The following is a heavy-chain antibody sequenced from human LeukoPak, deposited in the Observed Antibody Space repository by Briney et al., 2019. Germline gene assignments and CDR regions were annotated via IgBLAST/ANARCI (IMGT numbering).Heavy chain of an antibody. CDR2: IYTSGST. Sequence: PSETLSLTCAVYGGSFSGYYWSWIRQPPGKGLEWIGRIYTSGSTNYNPSLKGRVTISVDTSKNQFSLKLSSVTAADTAVYYCAREAYYYDSSGYSPYFQHWGQGTLVTVSS. D-gene: IGHD3-22*01. J-gene: IGHJ1*01. V-gene: IGHV4-4*08. CDR1: GGSFSGYY. CDR3: AREAYYYDSSGYSPYFQH.